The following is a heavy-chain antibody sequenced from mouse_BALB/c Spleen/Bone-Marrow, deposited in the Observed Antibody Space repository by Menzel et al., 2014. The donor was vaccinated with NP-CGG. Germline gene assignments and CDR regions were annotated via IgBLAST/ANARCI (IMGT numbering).Heavy chain of an antibody. J-gene: IGHJ4*01. CDR2: IRNKANGYTT. Sequence: EVQLVESGGGLVQPGGSLRLSCATSGFTFTDYYMSWVRQSPGKALEWLGFIRNKANGYTTEYSASVKGRFTISRDNSQSIFYLQMNTLRAEDSATYYGARDRKDSAGYYYAMDYWGQGTSVTVSS. CDR1: GFTFTDYY. V-gene: IGHV7-3*02. CDR3: ARDRKDSAGYYYAMDY. D-gene: IGHD3-2*01.